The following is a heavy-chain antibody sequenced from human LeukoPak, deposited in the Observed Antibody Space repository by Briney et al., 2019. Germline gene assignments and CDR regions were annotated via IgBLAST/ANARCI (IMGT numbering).Heavy chain of an antibody. Sequence: ASVKVSCKASGYTFTSYAMHWVRQAPGQRLEWMGWINAGNGNTKYSQKFQGSVTITRDTSASTAYMELSSLRSEDTAVYYCARARIAVAGTFDYWGQGTLVTVSS. CDR1: GYTFTSYA. J-gene: IGHJ4*02. V-gene: IGHV1-3*01. D-gene: IGHD6-19*01. CDR2: INAGNGNT. CDR3: ARARIAVAGTFDY.